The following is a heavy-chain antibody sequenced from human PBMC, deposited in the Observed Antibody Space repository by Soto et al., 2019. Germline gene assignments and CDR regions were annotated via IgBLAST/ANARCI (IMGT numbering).Heavy chain of an antibody. CDR1: GATISSGGFY. D-gene: IGHD4-17*01. CDR2: IYFTGTT. J-gene: IGHJ6*02. Sequence: QVQLQESGPGLVEASQTLSLTCTVSGATISSGGFYWSWIRQRPGKGLERIGHIYFTGTTSYNPCLYSRVTISLDMSSNQFSLRLRSATAADTAKYFCARDDSFYGEPGYGMNVWGQGTTVTVSS. V-gene: IGHV4-31*03. CDR3: ARDDSFYGEPGYGMNV.